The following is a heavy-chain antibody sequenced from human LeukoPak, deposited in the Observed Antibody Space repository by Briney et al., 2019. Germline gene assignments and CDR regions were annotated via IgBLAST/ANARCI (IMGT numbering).Heavy chain of an antibody. D-gene: IGHD3-22*01. J-gene: IGHJ3*02. Sequence: GGSLSLSCVLSGLSLTSYWTHWVRQAQGKVLVWVSRINSDGSSTSYAASVKGRFTISRDNAKNTLYLQMNSLRAEDTAVYYCARDGGSSGPDAFDIWGQGTMVTVSS. CDR2: INSDGSST. CDR3: ARDGGSSGPDAFDI. V-gene: IGHV3-74*01. CDR1: GLSLTSYW.